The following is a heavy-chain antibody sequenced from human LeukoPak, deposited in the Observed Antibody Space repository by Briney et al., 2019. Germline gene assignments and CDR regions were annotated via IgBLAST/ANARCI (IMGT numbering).Heavy chain of an antibody. CDR1: GYTFTGYY. J-gene: IGHJ4*02. V-gene: IGHV1-2*04. CDR2: INPNSGGT. CDR3: ARAKHMASGSVFGY. D-gene: IGHD6-19*01. Sequence: ASVKVSCKASGYTFTGYYMHWVRQAPGQGLEWMGWINPNSGGTNYAQKFQGWVTMTRDTSISTAYMELSRLRSDDTAVYYCARAKHMASGSVFGYWGQGTLVTVSS.